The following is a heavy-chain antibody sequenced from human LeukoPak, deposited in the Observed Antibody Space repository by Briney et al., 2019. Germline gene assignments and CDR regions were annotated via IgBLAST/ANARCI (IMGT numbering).Heavy chain of an antibody. D-gene: IGHD5-18*01. Sequence: GESLKISCKGSGYSFTSYWIGWVRQMPGKGLEWMGIIYPGDSDIRYSPSFQGQVTISADKSISTAYLQWSSLKASDTAMYYCARLHSKGLDTAMAYYFDYWGQGTLVTVSS. V-gene: IGHV5-51*01. CDR1: GYSFTSYW. CDR2: IYPGDSDI. CDR3: ARLHSKGLDTAMAYYFDY. J-gene: IGHJ4*02.